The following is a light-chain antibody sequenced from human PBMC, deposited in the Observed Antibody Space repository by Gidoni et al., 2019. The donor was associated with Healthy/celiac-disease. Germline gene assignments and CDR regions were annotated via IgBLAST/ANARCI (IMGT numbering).Light chain of an antibody. CDR1: QRISSW. CDR2: KAS. CDR3: QQYNSYPWT. J-gene: IGKJ1*01. V-gene: IGKV1-5*03. Sequence: DIQMTQSPSTLSASVGDRVTITCLASQRISSWLAWYQQKPGKAPKLLIYKASSLESGVPSRFSGSGSGTEFTLTISSLQPDDIATYYCQQYNSYPWTFXQXTKVEIK.